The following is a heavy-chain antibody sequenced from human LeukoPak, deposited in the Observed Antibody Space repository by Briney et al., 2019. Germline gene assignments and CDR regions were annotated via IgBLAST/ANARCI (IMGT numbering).Heavy chain of an antibody. D-gene: IGHD2-15*01. CDR3: ASSLVVAARDDAFDI. Sequence: GGSLRLSCTASGFIFSSYAMSWVRQAPGKGLEWVAVVSYDGTSKYYADSVTGRFTISRDNSQNTVNLQMNSLRAEDTAVYYCASSLVVAARDDAFDIWGQGTMVTVSS. J-gene: IGHJ3*02. V-gene: IGHV3-30*03. CDR1: GFIFSSYA. CDR2: VSYDGTSK.